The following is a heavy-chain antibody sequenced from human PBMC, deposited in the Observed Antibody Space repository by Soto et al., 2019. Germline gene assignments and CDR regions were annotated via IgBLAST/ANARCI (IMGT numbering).Heavy chain of an antibody. CDR1: GFTFSGSA. CDR3: TTSPVPSSSYTMRYYYYYYGMDV. CDR2: IRSKANSYAT. Sequence: EVQLVESGGGLVQPGGSLKLACAASGFTFSGSAMHWVRQASGKGLEWVGRIRSKANSYATAYAASVKGRFTISRDDSKNTAYLQMNNLKTEDTAVYYCTTSPVPSSSYTMRYYYYYYGMDVCGQGTTVTVSS. J-gene: IGHJ6*02. V-gene: IGHV3-73*02. D-gene: IGHD6-13*01.